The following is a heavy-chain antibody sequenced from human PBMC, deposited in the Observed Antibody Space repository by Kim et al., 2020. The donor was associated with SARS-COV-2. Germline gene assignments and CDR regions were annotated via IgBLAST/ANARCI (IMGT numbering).Heavy chain of an antibody. CDR2: IYYSGST. V-gene: IGHV4-59*13. CDR1: GGSISSYY. CDR3: GRALVAAAPGRLTFDY. Sequence: SETLSLTCTVSGGSISSYYWSWIRQLPGKGLEWIGYIYYSGSTNYNPPLKRRVTISVDTPKYQFYLKPSSVSVADTAVYYCGRALVAAAPGRLTFDYWG. J-gene: IGHJ4*01. D-gene: IGHD6-13*01.